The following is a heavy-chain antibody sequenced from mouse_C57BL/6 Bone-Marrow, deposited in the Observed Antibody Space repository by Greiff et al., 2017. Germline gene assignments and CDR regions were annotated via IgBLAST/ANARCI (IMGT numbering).Heavy chain of an antibody. Sequence: EVQLQQSGPVLVKPGASVKMSCKASGYTFTDYYMNWVKQSHGKSLEWIGVINPYNGGTSYNQKFKGKATLTVDKSSSTAYMELNSLTSEDSAVYYCARGDDYVHFDYWGQGTTLTGSS. CDR3: ARGDDYVHFDY. J-gene: IGHJ2*01. D-gene: IGHD2-4*01. CDR1: GYTFTDYY. CDR2: INPYNGGT. V-gene: IGHV1-19*01.